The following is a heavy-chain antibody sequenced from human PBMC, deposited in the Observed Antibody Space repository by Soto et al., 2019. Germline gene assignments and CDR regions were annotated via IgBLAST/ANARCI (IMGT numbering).Heavy chain of an antibody. CDR1: GSTFSSYG. V-gene: IGHV3-30*03. Sequence: GGSLRLSCAASGSTFSSYGMHWVRQAPGKGLEWVAVISYDGSNKYYADSVKGRFTISRDNSKNTLYLQMNSLRAEDTAVYYCAVTFGGDDAFDIWGQGTMVTVSS. CDR3: AVTFGGDDAFDI. J-gene: IGHJ3*02. CDR2: ISYDGSNK. D-gene: IGHD2-21*02.